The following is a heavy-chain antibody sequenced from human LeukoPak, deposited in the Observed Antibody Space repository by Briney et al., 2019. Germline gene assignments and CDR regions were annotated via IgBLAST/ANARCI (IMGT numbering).Heavy chain of an antibody. V-gene: IGHV3-43D*03. CDR2: ISWDGGST. CDR3: AKGGLGATNVDI. D-gene: IGHD1-26*01. CDR1: GFTFDDYA. J-gene: IGHJ3*02. Sequence: GGSLRLSCAASGFTFDDYAMHWVRQAPGKGLEWVSLISWDGGSTYYADSVKGRFTISRDNSKNSLYLQMNSLRAEDTALYYCAKGGLGATNVDIWGQGTMVTVSS.